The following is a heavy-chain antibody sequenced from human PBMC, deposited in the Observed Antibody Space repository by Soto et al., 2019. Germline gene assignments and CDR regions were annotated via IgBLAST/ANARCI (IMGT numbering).Heavy chain of an antibody. D-gene: IGHD3-3*01. Sequence: GGSLRLSCAASGFTFSSYGMHWVRQAPGKGLEWVAVISYDGSNKYYADSVKGRFTISRDNSKNTLYLQMNSLRAEDTAVYYCAKDREMGYDFWSRPYGMDVWDQGTTVTVSS. CDR2: ISYDGSNK. CDR1: GFTFSSYG. J-gene: IGHJ6*02. V-gene: IGHV3-30*18. CDR3: AKDREMGYDFWSRPYGMDV.